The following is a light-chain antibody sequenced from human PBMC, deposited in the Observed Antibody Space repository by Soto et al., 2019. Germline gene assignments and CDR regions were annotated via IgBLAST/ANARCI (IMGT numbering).Light chain of an antibody. CDR1: QSVSSSY. J-gene: IGKJ1*01. V-gene: IGKV3D-20*02. CDR3: QQRSNWPVT. Sequence: EIVLTQSPGTLSLSPGERATLSCRASQSVSSSYLAWYQQKPGQAPRLLIYGASSRATGIPDRFSGSGSGTDFTLIISSLEPEDFAVYYCQQRSNWPVTFGLGTKVEV. CDR2: GAS.